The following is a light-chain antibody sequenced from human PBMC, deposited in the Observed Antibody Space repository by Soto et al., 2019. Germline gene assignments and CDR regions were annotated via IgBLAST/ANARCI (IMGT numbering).Light chain of an antibody. CDR3: CSYAGNSTYV. CDR1: SSDVGRYDL. Sequence: QSVLTQPASVSGSPGQSITISCTGTSSDVGRYDLVSWYQQHPGKAPKLMIYEGLKRPSGVSSRFSGSKSGNTASLTISGLQTDDEVDYYCCSYAGNSTYVFGTGTKVTVL. V-gene: IGLV2-23*01. CDR2: EGL. J-gene: IGLJ1*01.